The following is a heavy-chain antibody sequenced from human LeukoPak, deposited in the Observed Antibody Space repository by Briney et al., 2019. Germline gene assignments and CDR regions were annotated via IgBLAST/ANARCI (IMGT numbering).Heavy chain of an antibody. CDR3: ARGLPRDYYDSSGPPGDY. CDR2: INHSGST. CDR1: GGSFSGYY. D-gene: IGHD3-22*01. V-gene: IGHV4-34*01. Sequence: SETLSLTCAVYGGSFSGYYWSRIRQPPGKGLEWIGEINHSGSTNYNPSLKSRVTISVDTSKNQFSLKLSSVTAADTAVYYCARGLPRDYYDSSGPPGDYWGQGTLVTVSS. J-gene: IGHJ4*02.